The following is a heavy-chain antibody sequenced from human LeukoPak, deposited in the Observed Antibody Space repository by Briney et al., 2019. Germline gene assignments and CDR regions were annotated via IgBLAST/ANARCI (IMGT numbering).Heavy chain of an antibody. CDR2: IWYDGSNK. Sequence: GGSLRLSCAASGFTFSSYGMHWVRQASGKGLEWVAVIWYDGSNKYYADSVKGRFTISRDNSKNTLYLQMNSLRAEDTAVYYCARSIAVAGREDYFDYWGQGTLVTVSS. D-gene: IGHD6-19*01. CDR3: ARSIAVAGREDYFDY. V-gene: IGHV3-33*01. J-gene: IGHJ4*02. CDR1: GFTFSSYG.